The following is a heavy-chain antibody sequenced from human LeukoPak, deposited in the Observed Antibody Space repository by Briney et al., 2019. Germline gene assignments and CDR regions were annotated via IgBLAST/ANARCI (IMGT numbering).Heavy chain of an antibody. CDR3: ARATVTTEFFFDY. D-gene: IGHD4-17*01. CDR2: ISSSGSTI. CDR1: GFTVSDYY. V-gene: IGHV3-11*01. J-gene: IGHJ4*02. Sequence: GGSLRVSCAASGFTVSDYYKRWIRQDPGKGLEWVSYISSSGSTIYYADSVKGRFTISRDNAKNSLYLQMNSLRAEDTAVYYCARATVTTEFFFDYWGQGTLVTVSS.